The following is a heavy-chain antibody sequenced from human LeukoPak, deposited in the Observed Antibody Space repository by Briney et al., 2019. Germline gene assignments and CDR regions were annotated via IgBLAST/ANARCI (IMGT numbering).Heavy chain of an antibody. CDR1: GGTFSSYA. D-gene: IGHD3-16*01. CDR2: IIPIFGTA. Sequence: GASVKVSCKASGGTFSSYAISWVRQAPGQGLEWMGGIIPIFGTANYAQKFQGRVTITADKSTSTAYMELSSLRSEDTAVYYCASWGGVSTFDAFDIWGQGTVVTVSS. CDR3: ASWGGVSTFDAFDI. J-gene: IGHJ3*02. V-gene: IGHV1-69*06.